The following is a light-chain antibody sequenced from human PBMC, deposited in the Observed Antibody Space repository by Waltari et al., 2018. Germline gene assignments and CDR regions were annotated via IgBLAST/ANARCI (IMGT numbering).Light chain of an antibody. CDR3: LQYFTYPFT. CDR1: ENINTY. Sequence: AIRMTQSPSSLSASTGDSVTITCRASENINTYLAWYQQKPGMAPKLLIYAASTLESGVPSRFSGSASGTDFTLTISGLQSEDFAFYFCLQYFTYPFTFGPGTKLDIK. V-gene: IGKV1-8*01. CDR2: AAS. J-gene: IGKJ3*01.